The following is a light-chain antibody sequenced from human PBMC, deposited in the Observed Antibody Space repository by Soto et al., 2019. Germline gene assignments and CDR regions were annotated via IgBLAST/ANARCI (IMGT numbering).Light chain of an antibody. CDR2: GVS. Sequence: QSALTQPASVSGSPGQSITISCSGSSSDVGGYNAVSWYQQHPGKVPKLVIYGVSDRPSGISSRFSASKSGNTASLTISGLQDEDEDDYYSSSYATGGSDVFGTGTKVTVL. CDR1: SSDVGGYNA. V-gene: IGLV2-14*03. J-gene: IGLJ1*01. CDR3: SSYATGGSDV.